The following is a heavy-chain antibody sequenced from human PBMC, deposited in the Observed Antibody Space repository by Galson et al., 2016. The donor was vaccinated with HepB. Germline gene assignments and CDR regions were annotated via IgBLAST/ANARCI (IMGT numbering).Heavy chain of an antibody. CDR1: GFTFSDYY. CDR2: ISSSSSYT. Sequence: SLRLSCAASGFTFSDYYMSWIRQAPGKGLEWVSYISSSSSYTNYAESVKGRFTISRDNAKNSLYLQMNSLRAEDTAVYYCAKRLRSSGSGGSNDAFDVWGQGTMVTVSS. D-gene: IGHD6-19*01. V-gene: IGHV3-11*06. J-gene: IGHJ3*01. CDR3: AKRLRSSGSGGSNDAFDV.